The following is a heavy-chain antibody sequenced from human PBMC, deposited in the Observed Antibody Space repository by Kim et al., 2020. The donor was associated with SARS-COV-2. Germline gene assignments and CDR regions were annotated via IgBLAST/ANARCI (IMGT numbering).Heavy chain of an antibody. D-gene: IGHD5-12*01. CDR2: IYYSGST. J-gene: IGHJ5*02. CDR1: GGSISSSSYY. CDR3: ARDRWLQLAGPSNWFDP. Sequence: SETLSLTCTVSGGSISSSSYYWGWIRQPPGKGLEWIGSIYYSGSTYYNPSLKSRVTISVDTSKNQFSLKLSSVTAADTAVYYCARDRWLQLAGPSNWFDPWGQGTLVTVSS. V-gene: IGHV4-39*07.